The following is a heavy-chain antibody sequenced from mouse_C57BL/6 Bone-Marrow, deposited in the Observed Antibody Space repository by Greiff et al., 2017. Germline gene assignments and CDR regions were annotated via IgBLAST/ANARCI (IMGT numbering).Heavy chain of an antibody. CDR1: GYTFTEYT. V-gene: IGHV1-62-2*01. Sequence: VQLVESGAELVKPGASVKLSCKASGYTFTEYTINWVKQRSGQGLEWIGWFYPGSGSIKYNEKFKDKATLTAEQSSSTVYVELSRLMSEDSAVYFCARRGTATVGFAYWGQGTLVTVSA. CDR3: ARRGTATVGFAY. J-gene: IGHJ3*01. CDR2: FYPGSGSI.